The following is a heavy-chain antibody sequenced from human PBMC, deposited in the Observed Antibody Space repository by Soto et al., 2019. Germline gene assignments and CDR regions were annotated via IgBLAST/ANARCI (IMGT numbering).Heavy chain of an antibody. V-gene: IGHV3-15*07. CDR3: TTEANGYFNYYYGMDV. J-gene: IGHJ6*02. D-gene: IGHD3-22*01. CDR1: GFTFSNAW. Sequence: GGSLRLSCAASGFTFSNAWMNLVRQAPGKGLEWVGRIKSKTDGGTTDYAAPVKGRFTISRDDSKNTLYLQMNSLKTEDTAVYYCTTEANGYFNYYYGMDVWGQGTTVTVSS. CDR2: IKSKTDGGTT.